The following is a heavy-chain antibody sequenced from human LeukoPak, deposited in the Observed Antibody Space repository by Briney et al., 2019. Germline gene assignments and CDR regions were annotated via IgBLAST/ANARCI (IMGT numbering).Heavy chain of an antibody. D-gene: IGHD3-22*01. Sequence: GGSLRLSCAASGFTFSIYWMHWVRQAPGEGLVRVSRISSDESSTNYADSVKGRFTISRDNSKNTLYLQMNSLRAEDTAVYYCARDGYDSSGYYWRSYYFDYWGQGTLVTVSS. J-gene: IGHJ4*02. CDR1: GFTFSIYW. CDR2: ISSDESST. CDR3: ARDGYDSSGYYWRSYYFDY. V-gene: IGHV3-74*01.